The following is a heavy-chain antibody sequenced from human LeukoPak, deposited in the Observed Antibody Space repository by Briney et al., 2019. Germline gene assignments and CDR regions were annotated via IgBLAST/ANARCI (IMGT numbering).Heavy chain of an antibody. CDR2: ISWNSGII. CDR3: TKDSVAMVTTSDY. V-gene: IGHV3-9*01. Sequence: GGSLRLSCAASGFTFHDYAMHWVRHAPGKGLEWVSGISWNSGIIGYADSVKGRFTTSRDNAKNSLYLQMNSLRAEDTALYYCTKDSVAMVTTSDYWGQGTLVTVSS. D-gene: IGHD5-18*01. CDR1: GFTFHDYA. J-gene: IGHJ4*02.